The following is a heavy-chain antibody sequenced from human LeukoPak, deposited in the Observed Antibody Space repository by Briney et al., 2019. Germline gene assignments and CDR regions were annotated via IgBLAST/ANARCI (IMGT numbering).Heavy chain of an antibody. CDR2: IYPGDSDI. D-gene: IGHD1-26*01. J-gene: IGHJ4*02. CDR1: GYSFTSYW. V-gene: IGHV5-51*01. CDR3: ARQRIVGAAYYFDY. Sequence: GESLKISCKGSGYSFTSYWIAWVRQMPGKGLEWMGIIYPGDSDIRYSPSFQGQVTISADKSISTAYLQWSSLKASDTAMYYSARQRIVGAAYYFDYWGQGTLVTVSS.